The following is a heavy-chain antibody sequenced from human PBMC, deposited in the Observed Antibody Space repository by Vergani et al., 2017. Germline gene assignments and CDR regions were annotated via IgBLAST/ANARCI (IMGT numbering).Heavy chain of an antibody. CDR2: IYYSGST. V-gene: IGHV4-59*01. D-gene: IGHD3-22*01. Sequence: QVQLQESGPGLVKPSETLSLTCTVSGRSISSYYWSWIRQPPGKGLEWIGYIYYSGSTNYNPSLKSRVTISVDTSKNQFSLKLSSVTAADTAVYYCARVWRYYDSSGYYNYYFDYWGQGTLVTVSS. CDR1: GRSISSYY. CDR3: ARVWRYYDSSGYYNYYFDY. J-gene: IGHJ4*02.